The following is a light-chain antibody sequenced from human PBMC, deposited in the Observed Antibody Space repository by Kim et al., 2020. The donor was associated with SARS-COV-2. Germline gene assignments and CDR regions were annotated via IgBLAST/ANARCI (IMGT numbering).Light chain of an antibody. V-gene: IGLV3-1*01. CDR2: KDS. CDR3: QAWDSSTEVV. CDR1: KMGDKY. J-gene: IGLJ2*01. Sequence: VAPRQTASITCSGDKMGDKYDGCEQQKPGKSPVLVIYKDSKGPSGIPERFSGSNSGNTATLTISGTQARDEADYYCQAWDSSTEVVFGGGIQLTVL.